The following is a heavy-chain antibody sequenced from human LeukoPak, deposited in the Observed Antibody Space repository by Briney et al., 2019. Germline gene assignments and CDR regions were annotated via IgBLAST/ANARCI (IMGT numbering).Heavy chain of an antibody. Sequence: PGGSLRPSCAASGFTFSSYEMNWVRQAPGKGLEWVSYISSSGSTIYYADSVRGRFTISRDNAKNSLYLQMNSLRAEDTAVYYCARDPPYFRERWGQGTLVTVSS. D-gene: IGHD3-10*01. CDR3: ARDPPYFRER. CDR2: ISSSGSTI. V-gene: IGHV3-48*03. CDR1: GFTFSSYE. J-gene: IGHJ4*02.